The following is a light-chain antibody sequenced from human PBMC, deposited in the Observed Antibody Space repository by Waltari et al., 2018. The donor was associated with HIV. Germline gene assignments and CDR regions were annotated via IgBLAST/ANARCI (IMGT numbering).Light chain of an antibody. CDR1: SSNIGAGYD. V-gene: IGLV1-40*01. CDR3: QSYDSSLSGVV. J-gene: IGLJ2*01. Sequence: QSVLTQPPSVSGAPVQRVTISCTGSSSNIGAGYDVHWYQQLPGTAPKLLIYGNSNRPSVVPDRFSGSKSGTSASLAITGLQAEDEADYYCQSYDSSLSGVVFGGGTKLTVL. CDR2: GNS.